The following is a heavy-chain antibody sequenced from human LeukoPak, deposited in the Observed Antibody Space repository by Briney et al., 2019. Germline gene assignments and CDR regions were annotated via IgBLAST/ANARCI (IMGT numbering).Heavy chain of an antibody. CDR3: ARAPITMVRGVIPFDY. D-gene: IGHD3-10*01. CDR2: IYYSGST. CDR1: GGSVSSGSYY. Sequence: TSETLSLTCTVSGGSVSSGSYYWSWIRQPPGKGLEWIGYIYYSGSTNYNPSLKSRVTISVDTSKNQFSLKLSSVTAADTAVYYCARAPITMVRGVIPFDYWGQGTLVAVSS. J-gene: IGHJ4*02. V-gene: IGHV4-61*01.